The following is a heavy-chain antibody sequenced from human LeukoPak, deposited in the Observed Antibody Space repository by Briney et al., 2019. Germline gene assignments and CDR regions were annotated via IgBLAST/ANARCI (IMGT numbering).Heavy chain of an antibody. CDR1: GFTFNSYA. CDR3: AKNSNDCSGGSCYADYLYFDY. V-gene: IGHV3-23*01. Sequence: GGSLRLSCAASGFTFNSYAMSWVRQAPGKGLEWVSGMSVNGGSTYSAGSVKGRFTISRDNSKNTLYLQMNSLRAEDTAVYYCAKNSNDCSGGSCYADYLYFDYWGQGTLVTVSS. J-gene: IGHJ4*02. CDR2: MSVNGGST. D-gene: IGHD2-15*01.